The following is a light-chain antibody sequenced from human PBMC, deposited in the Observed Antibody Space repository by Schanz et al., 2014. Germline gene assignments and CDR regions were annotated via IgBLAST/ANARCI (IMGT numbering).Light chain of an antibody. CDR3: QQFGKLPWT. CDR2: GAS. J-gene: IGKJ1*01. Sequence: EIVLTQSPGTLSLSPGERATLSCWASESVSSDYLAWYQQKPGQAPRLLIYGASSRATGIPDRFTGSGSGADFTLTISRLEPEDFAVFYCQQFGKLPWTFGQGTKVEIK. CDR1: ESVSSDY. V-gene: IGKV3-20*01.